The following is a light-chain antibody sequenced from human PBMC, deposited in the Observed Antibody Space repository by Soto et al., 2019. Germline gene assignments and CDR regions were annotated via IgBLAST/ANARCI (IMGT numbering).Light chain of an antibody. Sequence: QSALTQPPSASGSPGQSVTISCTGTSSDVGSYNYVSWYQQHPDKAPKLMIYEVNKRPSGVPDRFSGSKSGNTASLTVSGLQVEDEADYYCTSYAGYNNPVVFGGGTQLTVL. V-gene: IGLV2-8*01. J-gene: IGLJ2*01. CDR3: TSYAGYNNPVV. CDR1: SSDVGSYNY. CDR2: EVN.